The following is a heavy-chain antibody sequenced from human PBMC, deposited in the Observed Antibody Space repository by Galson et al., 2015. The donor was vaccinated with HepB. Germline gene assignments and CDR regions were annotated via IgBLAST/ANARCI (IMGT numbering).Heavy chain of an antibody. J-gene: IGHJ3*02. CDR1: GFSFSNYA. CDR2: ISGSDGGT. D-gene: IGHD6-19*01. CDR3: AKVKVLNSAWTLDAFDI. V-gene: IGHV3-23*01. Sequence: SLRLSCAASGFSFSNYAMSWVRQAPGKGLECVSTISGSDGGTHYADSVKGRFTISRDNSKNTLYLQMNSLRAEDTAVYYCAKVKVLNSAWTLDAFDIWGQGTMVTVFS.